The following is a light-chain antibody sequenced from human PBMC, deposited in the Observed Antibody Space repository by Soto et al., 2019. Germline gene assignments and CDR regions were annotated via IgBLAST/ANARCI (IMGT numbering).Light chain of an antibody. CDR1: QSVSSN. CDR3: QQYNNWQYT. J-gene: IGKJ2*01. CDR2: GAS. V-gene: IGKV3-15*01. Sequence: EIVMTQSPATLSVSPGERATRSCRASQSVSSNLAWYQQKPGQAPRLLIYGASTRATGIPARFSGSGSGTEFTLTISSLQSEDFAVYYCQQYNNWQYTFGQGTKLEIK.